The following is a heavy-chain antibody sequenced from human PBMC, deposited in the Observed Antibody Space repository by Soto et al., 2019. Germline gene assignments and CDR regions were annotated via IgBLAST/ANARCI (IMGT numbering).Heavy chain of an antibody. D-gene: IGHD1-1*01. V-gene: IGHV1-18*01. CDR2: ISAYNGNT. CDR3: ARGAQLERRDYYYYGMDV. CDR1: GYTFTSYG. Sequence: SVKVSCKASGYTFTSYGISWVRQAPGQGLEWMGWISAYNGNTNYAQKLQGRVTMTTDTSTSTAYMELRSLRSDDTAVYYCARGAQLERRDYYYYGMDVWGQGTTVTVSS. J-gene: IGHJ6*02.